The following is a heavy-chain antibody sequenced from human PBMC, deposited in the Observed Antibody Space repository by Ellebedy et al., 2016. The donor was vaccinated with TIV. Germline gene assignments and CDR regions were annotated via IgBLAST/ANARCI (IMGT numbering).Heavy chain of an antibody. Sequence: MPSETLSLTCTVSGGSISSGGYYWSWIRQLPGKGLEWIGYIYYSGSTYYNPSLRSRVTISVDTSKNQFSLKLSSVTAADTAVYFCAREGRDTAMGLDCWGQGTLVTVSS. CDR2: IYYSGST. V-gene: IGHV4-31*03. CDR3: AREGRDTAMGLDC. J-gene: IGHJ4*02. CDR1: GGSISSGGYY. D-gene: IGHD5-18*01.